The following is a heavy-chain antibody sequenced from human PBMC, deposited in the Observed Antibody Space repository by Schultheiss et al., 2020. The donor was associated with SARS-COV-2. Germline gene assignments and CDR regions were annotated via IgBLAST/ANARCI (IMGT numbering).Heavy chain of an antibody. J-gene: IGHJ4*02. V-gene: IGHV4-59*12. CDR3: ARGNCSGGSCYSARIDY. Sequence: SETLSLTCTVSCGSISSYYWSWIRQPPGKGLEWIGYIYYSGSTNYNPSLKSRVTISVDTPKNQFSLKLSSVTAADTAVYYCARGNCSGGSCYSARIDYWGQGTLVTVSS. CDR1: CGSISSYY. CDR2: IYYSGST. D-gene: IGHD2-15*01.